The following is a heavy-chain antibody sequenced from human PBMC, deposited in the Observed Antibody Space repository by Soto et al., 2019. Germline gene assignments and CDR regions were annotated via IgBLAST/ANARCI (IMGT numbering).Heavy chain of an antibody. CDR3: ASRAVPTTISNSMIFDY. CDR2: ISASGDTT. V-gene: IGHV3-23*01. J-gene: IGHJ4*02. Sequence: EVQLLESGGGLVQPGGSLRLSCAASGLTFSTYAMTWVRQAPGKGLEWVSSISASGDTTDSADSVKGRFTITRDNSKSTFYLQLNSLRAEDTAVYYCASRAVPTTISNSMIFDYWGRGTLVTVSS. CDR1: GLTFSTYA. D-gene: IGHD1-26*01.